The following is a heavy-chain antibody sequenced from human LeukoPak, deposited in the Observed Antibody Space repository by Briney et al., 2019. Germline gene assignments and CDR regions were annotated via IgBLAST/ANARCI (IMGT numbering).Heavy chain of an antibody. CDR2: ISGSGGST. CDR1: GFTFSNYA. V-gene: IGHV3-23*01. J-gene: IGHJ4*02. CDR3: AKNWRYFDY. Sequence: GGSLRLSCAASGFTFSNYAMSWVRQAPGKGPEWVSDISGSGGSTYYADPVKGRFTISRDISKNTLYLQMNSLRAEDTAIYYCAKNWRYFDYWGQGTLVTVSS. D-gene: IGHD3-3*01.